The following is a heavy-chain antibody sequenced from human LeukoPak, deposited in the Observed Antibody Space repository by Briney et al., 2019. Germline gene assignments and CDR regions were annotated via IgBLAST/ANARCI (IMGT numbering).Heavy chain of an antibody. V-gene: IGHV3-23*01. J-gene: IGHJ4*02. CDR2: ISGSGGST. D-gene: IGHD3-22*01. Sequence: GGSLRLSCAASGFTFSSYAMSWVRQAPGKGLEWVSAISGSGGSTYYADSVKGRFTISRGNSKNTLYLQMNSLRAEDTAVYYCAKARYYYDSSGYLDPWGQGTLVTVSS. CDR3: AKARYYYDSSGYLDP. CDR1: GFTFSSYA.